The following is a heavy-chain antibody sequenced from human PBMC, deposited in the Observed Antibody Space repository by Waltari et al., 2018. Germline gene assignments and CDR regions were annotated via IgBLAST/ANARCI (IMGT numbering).Heavy chain of an antibody. V-gene: IGHV1-69*14. D-gene: IGHD3-22*01. CDR3: ASQYAYYYDSSGYPVAFDI. CDR2: IIPICGTA. CDR1: GGTFRRYA. J-gene: IGHJ3*02. Sequence: VHLVHSGAEVKKPGSSVKVSCKASGGTFRRYAMSWVRQAPGQGLEWMGRIIPICGTANYAKKIQSRVTITADKSTSTAYMELSSLRSEDTAVYYCASQYAYYYDSSGYPVAFDIWGQGTMVTVSS.